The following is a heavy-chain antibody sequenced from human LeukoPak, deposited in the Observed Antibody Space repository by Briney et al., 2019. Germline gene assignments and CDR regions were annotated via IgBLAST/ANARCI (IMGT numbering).Heavy chain of an antibody. J-gene: IGHJ4*02. D-gene: IGHD6-13*01. CDR1: GGSVSGYY. V-gene: IGHV4-59*02. CDR2: VYYSGST. Sequence: PSETLSLTCVVSGGSVSGYYWGWIRQPPGRGLEWIGYVYYSGSTNYNPSFKSRITISVDTSRNQFSLQLSSVTAADTAVYYCARVAAVDPYYFDYWGQGTLVTVSS. CDR3: ARVAAVDPYYFDY.